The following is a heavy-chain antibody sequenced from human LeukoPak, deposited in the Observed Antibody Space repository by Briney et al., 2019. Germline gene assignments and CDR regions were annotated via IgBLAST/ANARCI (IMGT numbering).Heavy chain of an antibody. CDR2: TYPCGSDT. CDR1: RYSFTSYW. J-gene: IGHJ6*03. Sequence: GGSLQISCKGTRYSFTSYWIGWVRQMPGECLEWMGITYPCGSDTSYSPSFKGHVTMSADKSISTAYLQRSDVKASDTAMYYGARHDSTAYYYCYCMDVWGKGTTVTVSS. V-gene: IGHV5-51*01. CDR3: ARHDSTAYYYCYCMDV. D-gene: IGHD4-17*01.